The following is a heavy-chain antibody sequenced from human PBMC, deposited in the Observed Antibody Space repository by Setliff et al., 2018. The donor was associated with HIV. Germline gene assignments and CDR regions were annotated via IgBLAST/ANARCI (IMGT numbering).Heavy chain of an antibody. CDR2: IKQDGSEK. Sequence: GSLRLSCAASGFTLTTYSMNWVRQAPGKGLEWVANIKQDGSEKYYVDSVKGRFTISRDNAKNSLYLQMNSLRAEDTAVYYCAREDWRGMDVWGQGTTVTVSS. V-gene: IGHV3-7*01. J-gene: IGHJ6*02. CDR1: GFTLTTYS. CDR3: AREDWRGMDV. D-gene: IGHD3-3*01.